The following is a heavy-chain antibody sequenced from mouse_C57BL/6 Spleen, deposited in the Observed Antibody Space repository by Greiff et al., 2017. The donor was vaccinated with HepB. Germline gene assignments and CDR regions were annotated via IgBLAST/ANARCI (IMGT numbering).Heavy chain of an antibody. J-gene: IGHJ1*03. CDR2: ISYDGSN. Sequence: EVKVEESGPGLVKPSQSLSLTCSVTGYSITSGYYWNWIRQFPGNKLEWMGYISYDGSNNYNPSLKNRISITRDTSKNQFFLKLNSVTTEDTATYYCARDSNYGYFDVWGTGTTVTVSS. CDR1: GYSITSGYY. D-gene: IGHD2-5*01. CDR3: ARDSNYGYFDV. V-gene: IGHV3-6*01.